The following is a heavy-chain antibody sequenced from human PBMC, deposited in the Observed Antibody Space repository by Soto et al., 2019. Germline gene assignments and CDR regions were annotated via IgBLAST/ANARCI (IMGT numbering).Heavy chain of an antibody. D-gene: IGHD5-12*01. V-gene: IGHV4-39*01. Sequence: QLQLQESGPGLVKPSETLSLTCTVSDCSISSSNYYWGWIRQPPGKGLEWIGSLYYSGSTYYNTSLKSRVTISVDTSKNQFSLNMSSVTAADTAVYYCARHEGGYYWGQGTLVTVSS. CDR1: DCSISSSNYY. CDR3: ARHEGGYY. CDR2: LYYSGST. J-gene: IGHJ4*02.